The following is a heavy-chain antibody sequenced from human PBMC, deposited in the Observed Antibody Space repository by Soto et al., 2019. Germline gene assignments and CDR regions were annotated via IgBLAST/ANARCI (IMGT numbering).Heavy chain of an antibody. CDR2: ISYDGSNK. CDR3: AKDNTYYDILTGSQYYFDY. CDR1: GFTFSSYG. D-gene: IGHD3-9*01. V-gene: IGHV3-30*18. J-gene: IGHJ4*02. Sequence: GGSLRLSCAASGFTFSSYGMHWVRQAPGKGLEWVAVISYDGSNKYYADSVKGRFTISRDSSKNTLYLQMNSLRAEDTAVYYCAKDNTYYDILTGSQYYFDYWGQGTLVTVSS.